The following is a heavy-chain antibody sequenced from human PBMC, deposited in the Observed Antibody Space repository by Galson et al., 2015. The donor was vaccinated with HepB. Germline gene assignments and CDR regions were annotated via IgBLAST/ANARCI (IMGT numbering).Heavy chain of an antibody. J-gene: IGHJ5*02. D-gene: IGHD6-19*01. CDR2: INPSGGST. V-gene: IGHV1-46*01. CDR3: ARDQSSGWYGGWFDP. CDR1: GYTLTSYY. Sequence: SVKVSCKASGYTLTSYYMHWVRQAPGQGLEWMGIINPSGGSTSYAQKFQGRVTMTRDTSTSTVYMELSSLRSEDTAVYYCARDQSSGWYGGWFDPWGQGTLVTVSS.